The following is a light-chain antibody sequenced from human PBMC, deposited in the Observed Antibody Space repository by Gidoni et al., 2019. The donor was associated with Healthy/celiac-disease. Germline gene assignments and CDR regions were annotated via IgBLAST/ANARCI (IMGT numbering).Light chain of an antibody. V-gene: IGLV2-11*01. CDR3: CSYAGSYTFVV. CDR2: DVS. Sequence: QSALTQPRSVSGSPGQSVTISCTGTSGDVGGYNYVSWYHQHTGKAPKLMIYDVSKRPSGVPDRFSGSKSGNTASLTISGLQAEDEADYYCCSYAGSYTFVVFGGGTKLTVL. J-gene: IGLJ2*01. CDR1: SGDVGGYNY.